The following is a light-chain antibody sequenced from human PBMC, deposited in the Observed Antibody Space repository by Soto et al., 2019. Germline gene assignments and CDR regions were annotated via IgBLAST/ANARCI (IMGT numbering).Light chain of an antibody. V-gene: IGLV2-14*01. CDR3: NSYTSSSTLYV. J-gene: IGLJ1*01. CDR2: EVS. Sequence: QSVLTQPASVSGSPGQSITISCTGTSSDIGAYNYVSWYQQHPGKAPKLMLYEVSNRPSGVSIRFSGSKSGNTASLTISGLQAEDEADYYCNSYTSSSTLYVFGTGTKLTVL. CDR1: SSDIGAYNY.